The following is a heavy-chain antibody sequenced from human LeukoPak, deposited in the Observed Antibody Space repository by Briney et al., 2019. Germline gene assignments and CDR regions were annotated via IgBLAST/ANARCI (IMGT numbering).Heavy chain of an antibody. CDR2: ISSSSSSTI. Sequence: GGSLRLSCAASGFTFSSYSMNWVRQAPGKGLEWVSYISSSSSSTIYYADSVKGRFTISRDNAKNSLYLQMNSLRDEDTAVYYCARESIAAAGAFDYWGQGTLVTVSS. J-gene: IGHJ4*02. CDR1: GFTFSSYS. CDR3: ARESIAAAGAFDY. D-gene: IGHD6-13*01. V-gene: IGHV3-48*02.